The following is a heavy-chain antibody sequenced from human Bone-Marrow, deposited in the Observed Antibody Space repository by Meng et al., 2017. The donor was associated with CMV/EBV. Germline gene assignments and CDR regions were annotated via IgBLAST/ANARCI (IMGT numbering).Heavy chain of an antibody. J-gene: IGHJ5*02. CDR3: ARDLTSTGYYVFDP. D-gene: IGHD3-9*01. Sequence: SETLSLTCTVSGGSISSGDYYWSWIRQPPGKGLEWIGYIYYSGSTYYNPSLKSRVTISVDTSKNQFSLKLSSVTAADTAVYYCARDLTSTGYYVFDPWGQGTLVPVSS. CDR2: IYYSGST. CDR1: GGSISSGDYY. V-gene: IGHV4-30-4*08.